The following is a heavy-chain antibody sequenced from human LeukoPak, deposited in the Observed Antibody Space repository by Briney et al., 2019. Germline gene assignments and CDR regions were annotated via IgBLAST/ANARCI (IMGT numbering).Heavy chain of an antibody. CDR3: AKRGHYSINWYHYFDY. Sequence: GGSLSLSCAASGFTFTTYGLHWVRQAPGKGLEWGAAIASNGGSEYYADSVKGRFTISRDNSKNTLFLQMNSLRPDDTAVYYCAKRGHYSINWYHYFDYWGQGTLVTVSS. J-gene: IGHJ4*02. CDR2: IASNGGSE. D-gene: IGHD6-13*01. V-gene: IGHV3-30*18. CDR1: GFTFTTYG.